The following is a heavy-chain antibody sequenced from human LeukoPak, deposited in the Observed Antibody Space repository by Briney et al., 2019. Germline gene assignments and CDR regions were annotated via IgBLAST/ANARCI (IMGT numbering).Heavy chain of an antibody. J-gene: IGHJ4*02. CDR2: ISWNSGSI. CDR1: GFTFDDYA. Sequence: PGGSLRLSCAASGFTFDDYAMHWVRQAPGKGLEWVSGISWNSGSIGYADSVKGRFTISSDNAKNSLYLQMNSLRAEDTALYYCAKDRGAVAVGGYFDYWGQGTLVTVSS. D-gene: IGHD6-19*01. CDR3: AKDRGAVAVGGYFDY. V-gene: IGHV3-9*01.